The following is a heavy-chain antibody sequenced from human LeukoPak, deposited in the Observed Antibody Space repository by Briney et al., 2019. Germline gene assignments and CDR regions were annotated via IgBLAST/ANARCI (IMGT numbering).Heavy chain of an antibody. CDR1: GGSLSGYY. D-gene: IGHD3-9*01. CDR3: AGMYYDILTGQSDY. CDR2: IYTSGST. V-gene: IGHV4-4*07. J-gene: IGHJ4*02. Sequence: SETLSLTCTVSGGSLSGYYWSWIRQPAGKGLEWIGRIYTSGSTNHNPSLKSRVTMSVDTSKNQFSLKLSSVTAADTAVYYCAGMYYDILTGQSDYWGQGTLVTVSS.